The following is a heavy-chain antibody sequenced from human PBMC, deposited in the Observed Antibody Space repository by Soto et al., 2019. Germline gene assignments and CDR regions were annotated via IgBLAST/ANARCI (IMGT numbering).Heavy chain of an antibody. D-gene: IGHD2-15*01. CDR2: IIPIFGTA. CDR1: GGTFSSYA. Sequence: QVQLVQSGAEVKKPGSSVKVSCKASGGTFSSYAISWVRQAPGQGLEWMGGIIPIFGTANYAQKFQGRVTITADESTSTAYMELSSLRSEDTAVYYCARDRVICSGGSCYLNRFDPWGQGTLVTVSS. J-gene: IGHJ5*02. V-gene: IGHV1-69*12. CDR3: ARDRVICSGGSCYLNRFDP.